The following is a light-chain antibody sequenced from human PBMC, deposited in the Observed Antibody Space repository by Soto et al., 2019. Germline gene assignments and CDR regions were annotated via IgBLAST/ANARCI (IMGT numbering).Light chain of an antibody. V-gene: IGKV3-15*01. Sequence: EIVMTQSPATLSVSPGERATLSCRASQSVSSNLAWYPQRPGQAPRLLIYGASTRATGIPARLSGSGSGTEFTLTISSLQSEDFAVYYCQQHNNWPFTFGQGTKLEIK. CDR2: GAS. CDR3: QQHNNWPFT. CDR1: QSVSSN. J-gene: IGKJ2*01.